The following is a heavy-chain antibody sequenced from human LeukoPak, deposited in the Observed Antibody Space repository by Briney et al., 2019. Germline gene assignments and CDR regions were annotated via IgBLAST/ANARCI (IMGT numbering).Heavy chain of an antibody. D-gene: IGHD3-22*01. J-gene: IGHJ3*02. CDR1: GGTFSSYA. Sequence: ASVKVSCKASGGTFSSYAISWVRQAPGQGLEWMGRIIPILGIANYAQKFQGRVTITADKSTSTAYMELSSLRSEDTAVYYCARVITNDAFDIRGQGTMVTVSS. CDR3: ARVITNDAFDI. CDR2: IIPILGIA. V-gene: IGHV1-69*04.